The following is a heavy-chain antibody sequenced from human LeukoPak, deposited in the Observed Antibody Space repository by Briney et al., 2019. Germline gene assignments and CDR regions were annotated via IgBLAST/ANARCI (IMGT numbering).Heavy chain of an antibody. J-gene: IGHJ4*02. V-gene: IGHV4-59*02. CDR2: IHHSGSS. Sequence: SETLSLTCTVSGGSVSFDYWSWIRQPPGKGLEWVGSIHHSGSSNYNSSLKSRVTVSLDTSKNQFSLRLSSVTVADTAVYYCTRENGDYAYDHWGQGTLVTVSS. D-gene: IGHD4-17*01. CDR1: GGSVSFDY. CDR3: TRENGDYAYDH.